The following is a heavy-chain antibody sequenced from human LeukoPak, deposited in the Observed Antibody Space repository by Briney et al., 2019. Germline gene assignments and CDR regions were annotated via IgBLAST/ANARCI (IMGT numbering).Heavy chain of an antibody. Sequence: GGSLQISCKGSGYNFTSYWIGWGRQVAGKGVEWMGIIYPGDSDTRYTPSFQRHVTISADKSISTAYLQWSSLKASDTAMYYCARHVPQVGKDYWGQGTLVTVSS. CDR1: GYNFTSYW. D-gene: IGHD1-26*01. V-gene: IGHV5-51*01. J-gene: IGHJ4*02. CDR3: ARHVPQVGKDY. CDR2: IYPGDSDT.